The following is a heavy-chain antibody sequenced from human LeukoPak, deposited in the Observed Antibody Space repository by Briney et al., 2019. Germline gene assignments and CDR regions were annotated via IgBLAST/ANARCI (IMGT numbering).Heavy chain of an antibody. CDR1: GFTFSSYG. Sequence: GRSLTLSCAASGFTFSSYGMHWVRQAPGKGLEWVAVMWYDGSNKYYADSVKGRFTISRDNSKNTLYLQMDSLRVEDTAVYYCARDPGVRWLVGFDYWGQGTLVSVSP. CDR3: ARDPGVRWLVGFDY. V-gene: IGHV3-33*01. D-gene: IGHD6-19*01. J-gene: IGHJ4*02. CDR2: MWYDGSNK.